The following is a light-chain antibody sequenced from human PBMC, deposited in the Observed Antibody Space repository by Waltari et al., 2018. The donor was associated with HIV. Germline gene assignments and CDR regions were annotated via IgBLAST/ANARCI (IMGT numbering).Light chain of an antibody. J-gene: IGLJ3*02. CDR3: SAWDSSLSAWV. CDR1: SNNVGYQG. Sequence: QAGLTQPPSVSKGFRQTATLTCTGNSNNVGYQGAAWLQQHQGHPPKLLSYRNNNRPSGIAERLSASRSGNTASLTITGLQPEDEADYYCSAWDSSLSAWVFGGGTKLTVL. V-gene: IGLV10-54*01. CDR2: RNN.